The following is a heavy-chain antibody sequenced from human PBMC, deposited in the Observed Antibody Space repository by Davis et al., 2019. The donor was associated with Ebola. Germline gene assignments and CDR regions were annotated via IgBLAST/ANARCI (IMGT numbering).Heavy chain of an antibody. J-gene: IGHJ4*02. D-gene: IGHD5-12*01. V-gene: IGHV1-8*01. CDR3: ARGQIGYSGRFRFDS. CDR1: GYTFTSYD. CDR2: ITPNSGYT. Sequence: ASVKVSCKASGYTFTSYDLSWVRQATGQGLEWMRWITPNSGYTGSAQKFQGRVTMTRNTSINTAYMELSGLTSEDTALYFCARGQIGYSGRFRFDSWGQGTLVTVSS.